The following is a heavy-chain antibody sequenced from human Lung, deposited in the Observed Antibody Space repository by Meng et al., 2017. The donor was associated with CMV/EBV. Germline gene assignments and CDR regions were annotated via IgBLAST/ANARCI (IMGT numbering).Heavy chain of an antibody. V-gene: IGHV4-34*01. Sequence: SXTXSLTCAVYGGSFSGYYWSWSRQPPGKGLEWIGEINHSGSTNYNPSLKRRVTISVDTSKNQFSLKLSSVTAADTAVYYCARYDFWSGYVDWGQGTLVTVSS. D-gene: IGHD3-3*01. J-gene: IGHJ4*02. CDR3: ARYDFWSGYVD. CDR2: INHSGST. CDR1: GGSFSGYY.